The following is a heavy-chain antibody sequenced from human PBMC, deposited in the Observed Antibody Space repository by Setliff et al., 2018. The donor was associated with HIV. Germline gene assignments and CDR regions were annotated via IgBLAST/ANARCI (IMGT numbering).Heavy chain of an antibody. V-gene: IGHV4-38-2*01. CDR2: LYHRGSP. D-gene: IGHD4-17*01. Sequence: LSLTCSVSGYSISTGYYWAWIRQSPGRGLEWIGSLYHRGSPSYSPSLRSRVTISADTSKNQVSLKLISVTAADTAVYYCARLMRDYGEYDWGQGTLVTVSS. CDR3: ARLMRDYGEYD. CDR1: GYSISTGYY. J-gene: IGHJ4*02.